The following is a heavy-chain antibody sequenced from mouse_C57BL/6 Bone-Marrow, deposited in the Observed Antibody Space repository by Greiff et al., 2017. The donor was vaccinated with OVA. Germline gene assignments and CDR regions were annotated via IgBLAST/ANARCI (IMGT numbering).Heavy chain of an antibody. CDR1: GYTFTDYE. CDR3: AVRLPVVAGENLDY. D-gene: IGHD1-1*01. Sequence: QVQLKQSGAELVRPGASVTLSCKASGYTFTDYEMHWVKQTPVHGLEWIGAIDPETGGTAYNQKFKGKAILTADKSSSTAYMELRSLTSEDSAVDYCAVRLPVVAGENLDYWGQGTTLTVSS. J-gene: IGHJ2*01. CDR2: IDPETGGT. V-gene: IGHV1-15*01.